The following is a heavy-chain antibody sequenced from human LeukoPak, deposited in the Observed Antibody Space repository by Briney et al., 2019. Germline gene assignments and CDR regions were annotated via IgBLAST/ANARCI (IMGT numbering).Heavy chain of an antibody. CDR3: AKDPRSNSGSYPEPFDY. D-gene: IGHD1-26*01. CDR1: GFTFSSYA. J-gene: IGHJ4*02. Sequence: TGGSLRLSCAASGFTFSSYAMHWVRQAPGKGLEWVAVISYDGSNKYYADSVKGRFTISRDNSKNTLYLQMNSLRAEDTAVYYCAKDPRSNSGSYPEPFDYWGQGTLVTVSS. CDR2: ISYDGSNK. V-gene: IGHV3-30*04.